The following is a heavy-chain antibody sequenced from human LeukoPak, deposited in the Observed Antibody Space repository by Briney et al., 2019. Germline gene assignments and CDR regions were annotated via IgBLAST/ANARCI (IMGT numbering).Heavy chain of an antibody. CDR3: ARDEGSSYPFDY. J-gene: IGHJ4*02. V-gene: IGHV4-39*07. CDR2: IYYSGST. Sequence: SETLSLTCTVSGGSISSSSYYWGWIRQPPGKGLEWIGSIYYSGSTYYNPSLKSRVTISVDTSKNQFSLNLSSVTAADTAVYFYARDEGSSYPFDYWGQGTLVTVSS. D-gene: IGHD2-2*01. CDR1: GGSISSSSYY.